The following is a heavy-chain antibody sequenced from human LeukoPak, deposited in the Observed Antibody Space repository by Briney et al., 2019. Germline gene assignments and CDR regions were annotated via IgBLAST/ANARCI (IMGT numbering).Heavy chain of an antibody. V-gene: IGHV3-23*01. Sequence: GGYLRLSCAASGFTFGSSAMSWVRQAPGKGPEWVSTFSRSGPDTYYADSVKGRFTIFRDNSKNTLYLQMNSLRAEDTAVYYCAKGSLGSWYYFDYWGQGTLVTVSS. CDR1: GFTFGSSA. CDR2: FSRSGPDT. J-gene: IGHJ4*02. D-gene: IGHD6-13*01. CDR3: AKGSLGSWYYFDY.